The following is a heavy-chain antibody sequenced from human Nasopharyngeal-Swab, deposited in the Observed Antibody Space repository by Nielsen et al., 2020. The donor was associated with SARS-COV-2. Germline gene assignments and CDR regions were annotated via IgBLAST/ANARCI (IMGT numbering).Heavy chain of an antibody. CDR2: ISSSGSTI. Sequence: GESLKISCAASGFTFSDYYMSWIRQAPGKGLEWVSYISSSGSTIYYADSVKGRFTISRDNAKNSLYLQMNSLRAEDTAVYYCASTYNYYGDYYYGMDVWGKGTTVTVSS. D-gene: IGHD1-20*01. CDR3: ASTYNYYGDYYYGMDV. CDR1: GFTFSDYY. J-gene: IGHJ6*04. V-gene: IGHV3-11*04.